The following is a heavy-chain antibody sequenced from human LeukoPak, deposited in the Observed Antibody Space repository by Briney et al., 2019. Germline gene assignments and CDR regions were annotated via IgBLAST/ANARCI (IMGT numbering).Heavy chain of an antibody. D-gene: IGHD2-2*01. CDR3: ARGRYQLPYGVYGMDV. J-gene: IGHJ6*02. Sequence: PSETLSLTCTVSGGSISSYYWSWIRQPAGKGLEWIGRIYTSGSTNYNPSLKSRVTMSVDTSKNQFSLKLSSVTAADTAVYYCARGRYQLPYGVYGMDVWGQGTTVTVSS. V-gene: IGHV4-4*07. CDR1: GGSISSYY. CDR2: IYTSGST.